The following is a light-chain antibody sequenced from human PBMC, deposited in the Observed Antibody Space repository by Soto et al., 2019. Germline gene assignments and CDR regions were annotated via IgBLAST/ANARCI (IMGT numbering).Light chain of an antibody. CDR2: TTN. CDR3: ADWDASLNGTV. V-gene: IGLV1-44*01. J-gene: IGLJ1*01. CDR1: SSNIGTSS. Sequence: QSVLTQPHSASGTPGQRVTISCSGSSSNIGTSSVHWFQQLPGTAPKLLISTTNQRPSGVPERFSGSKSGTSASLAISGPQSEEEAVYYCADWDASLNGTVFESGTKVT.